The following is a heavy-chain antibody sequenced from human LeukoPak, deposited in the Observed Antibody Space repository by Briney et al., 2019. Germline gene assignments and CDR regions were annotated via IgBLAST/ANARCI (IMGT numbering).Heavy chain of an antibody. D-gene: IGHD3-10*01. V-gene: IGHV3-21*01. CDR1: GFTFSSYS. J-gene: IGHJ4*02. Sequence: GGSLRLSCAASGFTFSSYSMNWVRQAPGKGLEWVSSISSSSSYIYYADSVKGRFTTSRDNAKNSLYLQMNSLRAEDTAVYYCAREGSGTYYFDYWGQGALVTVSS. CDR3: AREGSGTYYFDY. CDR2: ISSSSSYI.